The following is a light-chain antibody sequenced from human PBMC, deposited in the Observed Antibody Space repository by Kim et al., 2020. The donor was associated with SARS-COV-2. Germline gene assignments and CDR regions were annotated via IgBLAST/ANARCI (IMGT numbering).Light chain of an antibody. Sequence: LSPGERATLSCRASQSVSSGYLAWYQQKPGQAPRLLIYGASSRASGIPDRFSGSGSGTDFTLTISRLEPEDFAVYYCQQYGGSPYTFGQGTKLEI. J-gene: IGKJ2*01. CDR1: QSVSSGY. CDR2: GAS. V-gene: IGKV3-20*01. CDR3: QQYGGSPYT.